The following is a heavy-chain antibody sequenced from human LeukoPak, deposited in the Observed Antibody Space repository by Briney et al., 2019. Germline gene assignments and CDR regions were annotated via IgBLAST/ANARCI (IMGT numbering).Heavy chain of an antibody. Sequence: GGSLRLSCAASGFTFSRYEMNWVRQAPGKGLEWVSYIGNGGSTIYYADSVKGRFTISRDNAKNSLYQRMYHLRAEETAVYYCARVQARFGCSFDIWGQGTMVTVSS. CDR3: ARVQARFGCSFDI. J-gene: IGHJ3*02. CDR1: GFTFSRYE. CDR2: IGNGGSTI. V-gene: IGHV3-48*03. D-gene: IGHD3-10*01.